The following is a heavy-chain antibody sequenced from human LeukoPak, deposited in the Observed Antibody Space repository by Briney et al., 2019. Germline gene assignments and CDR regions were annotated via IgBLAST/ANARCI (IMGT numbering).Heavy chain of an antibody. D-gene: IGHD3-22*01. V-gene: IGHV3-23*01. CDR1: GFTSGIYA. Sequence: PGGSLRLSCAVSGFTSGIYAVSWVRQAPGKGLEWVSAISGSGGSTYYADSVKGRFTISRDNSKNTLYLQMSSLRAEDTAVYYCAREYYYDGSGYYGSDYWGQGTLVTVSS. J-gene: IGHJ4*02. CDR2: ISGSGGST. CDR3: AREYYYDGSGYYGSDY.